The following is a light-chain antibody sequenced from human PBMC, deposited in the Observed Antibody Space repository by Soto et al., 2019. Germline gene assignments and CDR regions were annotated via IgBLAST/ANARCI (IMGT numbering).Light chain of an antibody. Sequence: QSALSQPASVSGSPGQSITVSCTGTSSDVGGYNSVSWYQQHPGKAPKLMIYDVTNRPSGVSDRFSGSKSGNTASLTISGLQAEDEADFYCSSYTTSHTLVFGTGTKVTVL. J-gene: IGLJ1*01. CDR1: SSDVGGYNS. CDR3: SSYTTSHTLV. CDR2: DVT. V-gene: IGLV2-14*01.